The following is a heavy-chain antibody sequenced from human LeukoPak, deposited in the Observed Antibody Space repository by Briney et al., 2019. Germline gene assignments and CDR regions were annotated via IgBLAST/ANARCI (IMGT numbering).Heavy chain of an antibody. D-gene: IGHD3-22*01. V-gene: IGHV1-24*01. Sequence: ASVKVSCKVSGYALTELSMHWVRQAPGKGLEWMGGFDPEDGETIYAQKFQGRVTMTEDTSTDTAYMELSSLRSEDTAVYYCVTAKVPLHYYDSNYQQNWGQGTLVTVSS. CDR2: FDPEDGET. CDR1: GYALTELS. CDR3: VTAKVPLHYYDSNYQQN. J-gene: IGHJ4*02.